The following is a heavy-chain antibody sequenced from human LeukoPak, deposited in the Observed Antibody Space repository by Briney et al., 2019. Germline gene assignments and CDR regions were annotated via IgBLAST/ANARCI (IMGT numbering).Heavy chain of an antibody. V-gene: IGHV1-8*03. CDR2: MNPNSGNT. CDR1: GYTFTSYD. CDR3: ARGRFPGYSRRWDRRLGIYYFDY. D-gene: IGHD6-13*01. Sequence: ASVKVSCKASGYTFTSYDINWVRQATGQGLEWMGWMNPNSGNTGYAQKFQGRGAITRNTSISPAYMDLSSRRSEDTAVYYCARGRFPGYSRRWDRRLGIYYFDYWGQGTLVTVSS. J-gene: IGHJ4*02.